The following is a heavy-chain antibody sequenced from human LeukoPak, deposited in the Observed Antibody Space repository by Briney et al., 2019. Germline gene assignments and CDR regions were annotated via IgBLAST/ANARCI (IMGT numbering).Heavy chain of an antibody. V-gene: IGHV4-31*03. J-gene: IGHJ4*02. Sequence: SQTLSLTCTLSGGSTTSGVYNWSWIPQHPGKGVEWIWYIYYSGSTYYNPSLKSRVNITVNTSKNQFSLKLSSVTAADTAVYYCARERTTVTSNYWGQGTLVTVSS. D-gene: IGHD4-17*01. CDR2: IYYSGST. CDR1: GGSTTSGVYN. CDR3: ARERTTVTSNY.